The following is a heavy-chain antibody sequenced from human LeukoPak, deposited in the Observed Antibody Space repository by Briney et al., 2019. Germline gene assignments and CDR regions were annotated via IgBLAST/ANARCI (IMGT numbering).Heavy chain of an antibody. D-gene: IGHD3-10*01. CDR3: ARGAIFRETYYMDV. Sequence: SETLSLTCMEPRGPISTHYRSWSRQPPRKGLEWIGYNDYRVSTNYTPSLTRRATISLDTSKHQFSLNRNSVTAADTTVYYGARGAIFRETYYMDVGGKGTAVTVSS. CDR2: NDYRVST. J-gene: IGHJ6*03. CDR1: RGPISTHY. V-gene: IGHV4-59*11.